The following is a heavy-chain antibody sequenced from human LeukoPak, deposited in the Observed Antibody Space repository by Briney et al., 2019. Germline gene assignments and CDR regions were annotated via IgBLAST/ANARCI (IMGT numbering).Heavy chain of an antibody. Sequence: SVKVSCKASGGTFSSYAISWVRQAPGQGLEWMGGIIPIFGTANYAQKFQGRVTITADKSTSTAYMELSSLRSEDTAVYYCARRAGGYSHPYDYWGQGTLVTVSS. V-gene: IGHV1-69*06. CDR2: IIPIFGTA. J-gene: IGHJ4*02. CDR1: GGTFSSYA. CDR3: ARRAGGYSHPYDY. D-gene: IGHD4-23*01.